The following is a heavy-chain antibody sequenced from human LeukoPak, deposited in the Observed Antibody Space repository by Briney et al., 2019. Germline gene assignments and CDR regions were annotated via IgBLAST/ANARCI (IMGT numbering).Heavy chain of an antibody. Sequence: GASVKVSCKASGYTFTSYDINWVRQATGQGLEWMGWMNPNSGNTGYAQKFQGRVTITRNTSISTAYMELSSLRSEDTAVYYCARGAMVYAIQSYYYYYMDVWGKGTTVTVSS. CDR3: ARGAMVYAIQSYYYYYMDV. CDR2: MNPNSGNT. J-gene: IGHJ6*03. D-gene: IGHD2-8*01. V-gene: IGHV1-8*03. CDR1: GYTFTSYD.